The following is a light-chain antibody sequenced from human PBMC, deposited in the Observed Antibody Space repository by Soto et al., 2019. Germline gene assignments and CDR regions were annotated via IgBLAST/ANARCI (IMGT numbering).Light chain of an antibody. J-gene: IGLJ3*02. CDR2: GNT. Sequence: QSVLTQPPSVSGAPGQRITISCTGSSSNIGAGHDVHWYQQRPGTAPKLLIYGNTNRPSGVPDRFAASKSGTSASLAITGLQAEDEADYYCQSYDTSLSGWVFGGGTTLTVL. CDR1: SSNIGAGHD. V-gene: IGLV1-40*01. CDR3: QSYDTSLSGWV.